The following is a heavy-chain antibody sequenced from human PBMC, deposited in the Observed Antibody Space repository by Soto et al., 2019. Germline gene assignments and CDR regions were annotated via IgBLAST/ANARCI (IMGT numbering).Heavy chain of an antibody. J-gene: IGHJ4*02. CDR2: ITASGSST. Sequence: GGSLRLSYAASGFTFSNYAMYWARQAPGKGLEWVSTITASGSSTYDADSVKGRFTISRDNSRDTLYLQMNSLGAEDTAVYYCAKDGRLAGVTRSALGLDYWGQGTLVTVSS. D-gene: IGHD1-26*01. CDR1: GFTFSNYA. V-gene: IGHV3-23*01. CDR3: AKDGRLAGVTRSALGLDY.